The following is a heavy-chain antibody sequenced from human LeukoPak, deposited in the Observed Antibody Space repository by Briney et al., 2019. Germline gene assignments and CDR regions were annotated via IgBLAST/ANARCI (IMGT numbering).Heavy chain of an antibody. V-gene: IGHV4-34*01. D-gene: IGHD2-2*02. CDR2: INHSGST. CDR1: GGSFSGYY. Sequence: PSETLSLTCAVYGGSFSGYYWSWIRQPPGKGLEWIGEINHSGSTDYNPSLKSRVTISVDTSKNQFSLKLSSVTAADTAVYYCARDIVVVPAAIVYYYGMDVWGQGTTVTVSS. J-gene: IGHJ6*02. CDR3: ARDIVVVPAAIVYYYGMDV.